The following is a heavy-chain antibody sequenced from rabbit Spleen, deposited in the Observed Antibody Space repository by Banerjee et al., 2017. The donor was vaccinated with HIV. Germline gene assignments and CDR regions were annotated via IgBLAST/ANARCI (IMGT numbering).Heavy chain of an antibody. D-gene: IGHD1-1*01. CDR2: IYNGDIGSRT. V-gene: IGHV1S45*01. CDR3: ARDTSSSFSSYGMDL. Sequence: QQQLEESGEDLVKPGGTLTLTCTASGFSFSSSYWICWVRQAPGKGLEWIACIYNGDIGSRTYYATWAKGRFTISKTSSTTVTLQMTSMTAADTATYFCARDTSSSFSSYGMDLWGQGTLVTVS. CDR1: GFSFSSSYW. J-gene: IGHJ6*01.